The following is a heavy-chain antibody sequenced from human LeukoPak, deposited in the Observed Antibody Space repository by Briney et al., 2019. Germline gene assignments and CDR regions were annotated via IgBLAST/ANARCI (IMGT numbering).Heavy chain of an antibody. V-gene: IGHV1-69*05. CDR1: GGTFSSYA. CDR2: IIPIFGTA. Sequence: SVKVSCKASGGTFSSYAISWVRQAPGQGLEWMGGIIPIFGTANYAQKFQGRVTIARDTTATTAYLELSSLRSEDTAVYYCARGGLLGSGYFDYCGQGTLVTVAS. D-gene: IGHD3-22*01. J-gene: IGHJ4*02. CDR3: ARGGLLGSGYFDY.